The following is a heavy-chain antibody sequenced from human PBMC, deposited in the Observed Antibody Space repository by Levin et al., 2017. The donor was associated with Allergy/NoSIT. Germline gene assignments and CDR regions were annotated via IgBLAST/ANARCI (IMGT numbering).Heavy chain of an antibody. CDR3: ARGGAPGAFDI. V-gene: IGHV4-34*01. Sequence: SSETLSLTCAVYGVSFSGSFWSWLRQPPGKGLEWIGEITPGGSTRYNPSLKSRVTISLDTSKNQLSLRLSSVTAADTAVYYCARGGAPGAFDIWGQGTTVTVSS. CDR2: ITPGGST. J-gene: IGHJ3*02. D-gene: IGHD3-10*01. CDR1: GVSFSGSF.